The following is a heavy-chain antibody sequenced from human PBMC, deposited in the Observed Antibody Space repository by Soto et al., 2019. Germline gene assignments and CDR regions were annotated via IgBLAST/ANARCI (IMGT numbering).Heavy chain of an antibody. V-gene: IGHV3-9*01. Sequence: PGGSLRLSCAASGFTFDDYAMHWVRQAPGKGLEWVSGIRWNSGSIGYGDSWQGRFTISRDNAANSLYLQMNSLRAGDTALYYCAKDHSSSSRYGLPYYCYYDMDVWGQGTTLAVPS. CDR2: IRWNSGSI. CDR3: AKDHSSSSRYGLPYYCYYDMDV. CDR1: GFTFDDYA. J-gene: IGHJ6*02. D-gene: IGHD6-13*01.